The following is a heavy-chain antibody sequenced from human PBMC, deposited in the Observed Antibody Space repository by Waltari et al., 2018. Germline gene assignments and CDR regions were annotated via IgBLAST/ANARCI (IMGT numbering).Heavy chain of an antibody. CDR3: ARDYCDRTNCHGMDV. D-gene: IGHD3-22*01. V-gene: IGHV3-30*04. Sequence: QVQLVESGGGVVQPGRCLSLSCAASEFTFSSYAMHWVRQAPGKGLEWVAVISYNERNIYYVDPVKGRFTISRDNSQKMLYLQMNSLRAEDTAVYYCARDYCDRTNCHGMDVWGRGTTVTVSS. CDR2: ISYNERNI. CDR1: EFTFSSYA. J-gene: IGHJ6*02.